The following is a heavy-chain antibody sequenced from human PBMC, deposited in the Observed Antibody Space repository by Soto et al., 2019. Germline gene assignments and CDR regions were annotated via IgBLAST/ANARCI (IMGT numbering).Heavy chain of an antibody. CDR3: ANSYSSSSFFGFDY. CDR2: IKQDGSEK. J-gene: IGHJ4*02. Sequence: GGSLRLSCAASGFTFSSYWMSWVRQAPGKGLEWVANIKQDGSEKYYVDSVKGRFTISRDNAKNSLYLQMNSLRAEDTAVYYCANSYSSSSFFGFDYWGQGTLVTVSS. D-gene: IGHD6-6*01. CDR1: GFTFSSYW. V-gene: IGHV3-7*05.